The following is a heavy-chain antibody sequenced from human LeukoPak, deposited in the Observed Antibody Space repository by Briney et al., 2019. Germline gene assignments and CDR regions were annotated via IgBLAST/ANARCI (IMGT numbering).Heavy chain of an antibody. J-gene: IGHJ4*02. Sequence: ASVKVSCKASGYTFTSYYMHWVRQAPGQGLEWMGIINPSGGSTSYAQKFQGRVTMTRDTSMSTVYMELSSLRSEDTAVYYCARDGGTYEIYYYDSSGYSIDYWGQGTLVTVSS. V-gene: IGHV1-46*01. CDR1: GYTFTSYY. CDR2: INPSGGST. D-gene: IGHD3-22*01. CDR3: ARDGGTYEIYYYDSSGYSIDY.